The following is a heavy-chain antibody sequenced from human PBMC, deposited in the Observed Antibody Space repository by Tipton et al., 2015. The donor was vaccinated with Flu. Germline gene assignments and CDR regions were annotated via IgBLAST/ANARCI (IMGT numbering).Heavy chain of an antibody. CDR1: GGPITSGADY. J-gene: IGHJ2*01. CDR2: IYYIGST. CDR3: ARMEWTVTTPRYFDL. D-gene: IGHD4-17*01. Sequence: TLSLTCTVSGGPITSGADYWSWIRQHPGKGLEWIGHIYYIGSTNYNPSLKSRVTISMDTSKNQFSLKRSSMTAADTAVYYCARMEWTVTTPRYFDLWGRGTLVTVSS. V-gene: IGHV4-31*03.